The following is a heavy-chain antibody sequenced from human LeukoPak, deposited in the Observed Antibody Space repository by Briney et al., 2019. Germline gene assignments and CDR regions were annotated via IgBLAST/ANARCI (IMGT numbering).Heavy chain of an antibody. CDR1: GFTFSSYS. Sequence: GGSLRLSCAASGFTFSSYSMNWVRQAPGKGLEWVSYISSGSGNIYYADSVKGRFTISRDNAKNSLYLQMNSLRAEDTALYYCARDRNDYWGQGTLVTVSS. CDR3: ARDRNDY. V-gene: IGHV3-48*01. J-gene: IGHJ4*02. CDR2: ISSGSGNI. D-gene: IGHD1-14*01.